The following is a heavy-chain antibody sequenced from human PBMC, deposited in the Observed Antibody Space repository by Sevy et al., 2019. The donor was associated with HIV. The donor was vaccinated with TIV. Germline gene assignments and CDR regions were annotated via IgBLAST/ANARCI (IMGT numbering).Heavy chain of an antibody. CDR3: ARDPERGAVTGSLDY. J-gene: IGHJ4*02. CDR2: ISGSDDTI. D-gene: IGHD6-19*01. V-gene: IGHV3-11*04. CDR1: GFTFSDYY. Sequence: GGSLRLSCAGSGFTFSDYYMSWIRQAPGKGLEWISYISGSDDTIYYADSVKGRFTVSRDNTKNLLYLEMNSLRTEDTAVYYCARDPERGAVTGSLDYWGQGTLVTVSS.